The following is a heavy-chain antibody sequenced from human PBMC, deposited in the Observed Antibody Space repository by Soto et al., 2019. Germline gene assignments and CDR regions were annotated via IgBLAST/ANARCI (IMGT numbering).Heavy chain of an antibody. CDR3: AREYGSGRVDWFDP. J-gene: IGHJ5*02. CDR1: GCPFSSYI. Sequence: PGGSLRLSCAAAGCPFSSYIMNLVSQDTGKGLEWVSSISSSSSYIYYADSVKGRFTISRDNAKNSLYLQMNSLRAEDTAVYYCAREYGSGRVDWFDPWGQGTLVTVS. D-gene: IGHD3-10*01. V-gene: IGHV3-21*01. CDR2: ISSSSSYI.